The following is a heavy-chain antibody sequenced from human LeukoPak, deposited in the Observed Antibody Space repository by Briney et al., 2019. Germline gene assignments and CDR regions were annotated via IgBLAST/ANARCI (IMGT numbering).Heavy chain of an antibody. CDR3: ARTLVRDPYNPGPSVGYWFDP. V-gene: IGHV1-18*01. J-gene: IGHJ5*02. CDR2: ISAYNGNT. Sequence: GASVKVSCKASGYTFTSYGISWVRQAPGQGLEWMGWISAYNGNTNYAQKLQGRVTMTTDTSTSTAYMELRSLRSDDTAVYYCARTLVRDPYNPGPSVGYWFDPWGQGTLVTVSS. D-gene: IGHD1-1*01. CDR1: GYTFTSYG.